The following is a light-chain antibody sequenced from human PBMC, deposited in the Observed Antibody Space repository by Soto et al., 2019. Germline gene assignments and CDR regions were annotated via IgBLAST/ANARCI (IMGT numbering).Light chain of an antibody. Sequence: EIVLTQSPATLSLSPGERATLSCRASQSVSSSLAWYQQKPGQAPRLLIYDASNRATGIPARFSGRGSGTDFTLTISSLEPEDFAVYYCQHHSDLPLTFGGGTKV. CDR2: DAS. J-gene: IGKJ4*01. CDR1: QSVSSS. CDR3: QHHSDLPLT. V-gene: IGKV3-11*01.